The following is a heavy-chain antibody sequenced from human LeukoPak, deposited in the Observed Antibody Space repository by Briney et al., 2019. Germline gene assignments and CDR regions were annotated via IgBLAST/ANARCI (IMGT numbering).Heavy chain of an antibody. CDR3: ARHGGDELDPLYYFDY. Sequence: SETLSLTCTVSGGSISSYYWSWIRQPPGKGLEWIGYIYYSGSTNYNPSLKSRVTISVDTSKNQFSLKLSSVTAADTAVYYCARHGGDELDPLYYFDYWGQGTLVTVSS. V-gene: IGHV4-59*01. CDR1: GGSISSYY. CDR2: IYYSGST. D-gene: IGHD2-21*01. J-gene: IGHJ4*02.